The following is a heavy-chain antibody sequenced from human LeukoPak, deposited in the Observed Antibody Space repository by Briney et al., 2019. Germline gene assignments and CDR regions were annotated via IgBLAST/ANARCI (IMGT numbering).Heavy chain of an antibody. CDR2: IYYSGST. J-gene: IGHJ6*03. CDR1: GGSISSSSYY. V-gene: IGHV4-39*01. Sequence: PSETLSLTCTVSGGSISSSSYYWGWIRQPPEKGLEWIGYIYYSGSTYYNPSLKSRVTISVDTSKNQFSLKLGSVTAADTAVYYYAVSPDYYYMDVWGKGTTVTVSS. CDR3: AVSPDYYYMDV.